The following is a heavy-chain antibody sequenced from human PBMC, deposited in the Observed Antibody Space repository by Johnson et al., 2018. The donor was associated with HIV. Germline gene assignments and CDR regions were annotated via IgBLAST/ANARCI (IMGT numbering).Heavy chain of an antibody. Sequence: EKLVESGGGVVQPGGSLRLSCAASGFTVSSTYMSWVRQAPGKGLEWLSVLYSDGRTYYADSVKGRFTISRDGSKNTLFLQMGSLRAEDTATYYCAKDQGAGEVTMRVVVTPPARAFDVWGQGTMVTVSS. J-gene: IGHJ3*01. CDR2: LYSDGRT. CDR3: AKDQGAGEVTMRVVVTPPARAFDV. CDR1: GFTVSSTY. D-gene: IGHD3-22*01. V-gene: IGHV3-53*04.